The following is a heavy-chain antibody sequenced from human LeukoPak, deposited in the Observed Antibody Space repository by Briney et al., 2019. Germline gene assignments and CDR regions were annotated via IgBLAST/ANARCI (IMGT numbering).Heavy chain of an antibody. D-gene: IGHD3-9*01. J-gene: IGHJ3*02. V-gene: IGHV1-69*05. CDR3: ARVHIRYFDRGAFDI. CDR1: GGTFSSYA. Sequence: VASVKVSCKASGGTFSSYAISWVRQAPGQGLEWMGGIIPIFGTANYAQKFQGRVTITTDESTSTAYMELSSLRSEDTAVYYCARVHIRYFDRGAFDIWGQGTMVTVSS. CDR2: IIPIFGTA.